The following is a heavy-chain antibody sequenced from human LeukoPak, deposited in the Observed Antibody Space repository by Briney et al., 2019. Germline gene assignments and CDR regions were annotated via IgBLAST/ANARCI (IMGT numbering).Heavy chain of an antibody. V-gene: IGHV4-39*01. D-gene: IGHD6-19*01. CDR3: ARSTGLYFDY. Sequence: SETLSLTCTVSDDPVNRNGYHWAWIRQSPGKGLEWVGNVDYTGSTFYNPSLKSRLTISVDTSKILFSLKLTSMTAADTAVYYCARSTGLYFDYWGQGTLVTVSS. CDR2: VDYTGST. J-gene: IGHJ4*02. CDR1: DDPVNRNGYH.